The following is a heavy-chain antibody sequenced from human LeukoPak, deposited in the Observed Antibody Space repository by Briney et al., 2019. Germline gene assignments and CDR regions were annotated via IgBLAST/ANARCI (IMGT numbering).Heavy chain of an antibody. Sequence: PSETLSLTCTVSGGSISSSSYYWGWIRQPPGNGLEWIGSIYYSGSTYYNPSLKSRVTISVDTSKNQFSLKLSSVTAADTAVYYCASPAEGGYDIWGGDAFDIWGQGTMVTVSS. CDR1: GGSISSSSYY. J-gene: IGHJ3*02. V-gene: IGHV4-39*01. CDR3: ASPAEGGYDIWGGDAFDI. D-gene: IGHD3-9*01. CDR2: IYYSGST.